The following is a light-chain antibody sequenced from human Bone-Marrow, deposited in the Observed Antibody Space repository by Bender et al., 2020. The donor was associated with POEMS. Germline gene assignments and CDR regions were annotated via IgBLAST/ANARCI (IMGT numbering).Light chain of an antibody. CDR2: DVT. CDR1: SSDVGGYNY. V-gene: IGLV2-14*01. J-gene: IGLJ2*01. Sequence: QSALTQPRSVSGSPGQSVTISCTGTSSDVGGYNYVSWYQQHPGKAPKLMIYDVTNRPSGVSNRFSGSKSGNTASLTISWLQAEDEADYYCSSYTSISTPVIFGGGTKLTVL. CDR3: SSYTSISTPVI.